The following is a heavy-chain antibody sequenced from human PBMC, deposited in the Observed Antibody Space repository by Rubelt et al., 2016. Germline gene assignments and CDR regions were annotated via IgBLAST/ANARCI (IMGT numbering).Heavy chain of an antibody. CDR3: ASGSGWSETPTIDYYYYYYMDV. Sequence: TSYWISWVRQMPGKGLEWMGRIDPSDSYTNYSPSFQGHVTISADKPISTAYLQWSSLKASDTAMYYCASGSGWSETPTIDYYYYYYMDVWGKGTTVTVSS. D-gene: IGHD6-19*01. J-gene: IGHJ6*03. V-gene: IGHV5-10-1*01. CDR2: IDPSDSYT. CDR1: TSYW.